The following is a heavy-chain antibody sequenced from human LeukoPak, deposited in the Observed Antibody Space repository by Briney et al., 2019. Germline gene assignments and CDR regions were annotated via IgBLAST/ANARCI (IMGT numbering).Heavy chain of an antibody. D-gene: IGHD3-9*01. J-gene: IGHJ4*02. V-gene: IGHV3-21*01. CDR3: GTADLTGYYGGDY. CDR2: ISSSSTYI. CDR1: AFTFTNYN. Sequence: GGSLRLSCAASAFTFTNYNMIWVRQAPGKGLEWDSSISSSSTYIYYADSVKGRFTISRDDAKHSLFLQMNSLRAEDTAVYYCGTADLTGYYGGDYWGQGTLVTVS.